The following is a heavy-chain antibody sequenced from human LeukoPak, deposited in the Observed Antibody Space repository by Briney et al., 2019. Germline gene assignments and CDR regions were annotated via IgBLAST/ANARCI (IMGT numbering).Heavy chain of an antibody. Sequence: GGSLRLSCAASGFTFSSYAMSWVRQAPGKGLEWVSATSGSGGSTYYADSVKGRFTISRDNAKNSLYLQMNGLRAEDTAVYYCAGDMYASDYKWFDPWGQGTPVTVSS. D-gene: IGHD2-8*01. CDR2: TSGSGGST. CDR3: AGDMYASDYKWFDP. V-gene: IGHV3-23*01. J-gene: IGHJ5*02. CDR1: GFTFSSYA.